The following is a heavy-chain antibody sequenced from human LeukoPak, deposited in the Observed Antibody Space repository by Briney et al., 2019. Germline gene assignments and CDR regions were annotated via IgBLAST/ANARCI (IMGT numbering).Heavy chain of an antibody. V-gene: IGHV3-9*01. CDR3: AKDKYSSSLYYFDY. CDR2: ISWNSGSI. Sequence: PGRSLRLSCAASGFTFDDYAMHWVRHAPGKGLEGVSGISWNSGSIGYADSVKGRFTISRDNAKNSLYLQMNSLRAEDTALYYCAKDKYSSSLYYFDYWGQGTLVTVSS. D-gene: IGHD6-13*01. J-gene: IGHJ4*02. CDR1: GFTFDDYA.